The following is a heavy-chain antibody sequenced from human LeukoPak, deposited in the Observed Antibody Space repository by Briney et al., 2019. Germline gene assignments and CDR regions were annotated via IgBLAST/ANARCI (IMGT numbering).Heavy chain of an antibody. V-gene: IGHV4-39*01. D-gene: IGHD3-9*01. CDR3: AGARGWLRRFDY. CDR2: LYYSGST. CDR1: GGSISSSTFY. Sequence: SETLSLTCTVSGGSISSSTFYWGWIRQPPGKGLEWIGSLYYSGSTYYNPSLKSRVTISVDTSKNQFSLKLSSVTAADTAVYYCAGARGWLRRFDYWGQGTLVTVSS. J-gene: IGHJ4*02.